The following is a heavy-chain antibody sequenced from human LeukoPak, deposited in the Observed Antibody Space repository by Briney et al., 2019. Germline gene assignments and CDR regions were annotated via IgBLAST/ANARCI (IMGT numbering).Heavy chain of an antibody. Sequence: PGGSLRLSCAASGFTFSSYSMNWVRQAPGKGLEWVSYISSSSSTIYYADSVKGRFTISRDNAKNSLYLQMNSLRAEDTALYYCAKDVRYYYDSSGYPDYWGQGTLVTVSS. J-gene: IGHJ4*02. CDR2: ISSSSSTI. CDR1: GFTFSSYS. D-gene: IGHD3-22*01. V-gene: IGHV3-48*01. CDR3: AKDVRYYYDSSGYPDY.